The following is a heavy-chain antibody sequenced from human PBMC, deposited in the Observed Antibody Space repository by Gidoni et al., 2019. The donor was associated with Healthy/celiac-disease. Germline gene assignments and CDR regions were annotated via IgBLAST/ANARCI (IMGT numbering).Heavy chain of an antibody. V-gene: IGHV3-30-3*01. D-gene: IGHD2-2*01. Sequence: QVQLVESGGGVVQPGRSLRLSCAASGFTFSSYAMHWVRQAPGKGLEWVAVISYDGSNKYYADSVKGRFTISRDNSKNTLYLQMNSLRAEDTAVYYCARVVVPAAFEFDYWGQGTLVTVSS. J-gene: IGHJ4*02. CDR3: ARVVVPAAFEFDY. CDR1: GFTFSSYA. CDR2: ISYDGSNK.